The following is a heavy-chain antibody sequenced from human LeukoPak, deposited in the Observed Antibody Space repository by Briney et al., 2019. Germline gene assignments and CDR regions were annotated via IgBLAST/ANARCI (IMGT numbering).Heavy chain of an antibody. D-gene: IGHD1-1*01. J-gene: IGHJ4*02. V-gene: IGHV3-48*04. CDR3: ARESAGLEFDY. CDR2: ISSSSSTI. CDR1: GFTFSSYS. Sequence: GGSLRLSCAASGFTFSSYSMNWVCQAPGKGLEWVSYISSSSSTIYYADSVKGRFTISRDNAKNSLYPQMNSLRAEDTAVYYCARESAGLEFDYWGQGTLVTVSS.